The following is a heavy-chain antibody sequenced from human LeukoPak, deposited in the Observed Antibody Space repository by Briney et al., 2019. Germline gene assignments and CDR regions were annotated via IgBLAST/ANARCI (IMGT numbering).Heavy chain of an antibody. CDR1: GFAFSSNY. D-gene: IGHD5-18*01. CDR2: ISSSTSSI. CDR3: ARERGYSYGYADY. Sequence: GGSLRLSCAASGFAFSSNYMSWVRQAPGKGLEWVSSISSSTSSIFYADSVKGRFTISRDNAKNSLYLQMNSLRAEDTAVYYCARERGYSYGYADYWGQGTLVTVSS. V-gene: IGHV3-21*01. J-gene: IGHJ4*02.